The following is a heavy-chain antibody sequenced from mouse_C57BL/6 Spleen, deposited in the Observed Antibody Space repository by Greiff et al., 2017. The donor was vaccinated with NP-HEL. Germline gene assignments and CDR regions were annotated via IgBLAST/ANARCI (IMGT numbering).Heavy chain of an antibody. J-gene: IGHJ3*01. CDR2: INPRNGGT. D-gene: IGHD1-1*01. Sequence: QVQLQQSGTELVKPGASVKLSCKASGYTFTSYWMHWVKQRPGQGLEWIGNINPRNGGTNYNEKFKSKATLTVDKSSSTAYMQLSSLTSEDSAVYYCARSPSYGSSYVFAYWGQGTLVTVSA. CDR3: ARSPSYGSSYVFAY. CDR1: GYTFTSYW. V-gene: IGHV1-53*01.